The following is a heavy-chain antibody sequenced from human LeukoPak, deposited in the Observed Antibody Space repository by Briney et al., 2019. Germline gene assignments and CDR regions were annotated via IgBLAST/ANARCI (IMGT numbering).Heavy chain of an antibody. CDR3: ARIAAAGDWFDP. Sequence: ASVKVSCKASGYTFTSYGISWVRQAPGQGLEWMGWISAYNGNTNYAQKLQVRVTMTTDTSTSTAYMELRSLRSDDTAVYYCARIAAAGDWFDPWGQGTLVTVSS. D-gene: IGHD6-13*01. CDR2: ISAYNGNT. CDR1: GYTFTSYG. V-gene: IGHV1-18*01. J-gene: IGHJ5*02.